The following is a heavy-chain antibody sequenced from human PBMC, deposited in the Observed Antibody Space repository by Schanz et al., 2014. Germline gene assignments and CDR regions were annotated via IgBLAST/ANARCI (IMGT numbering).Heavy chain of an antibody. CDR3: AKHVRSLTGNDY. D-gene: IGHD3-9*01. Sequence: EVQLVASGGGLVQPGGSLRLSCAASGFTFRNYGMSWVRQAPGQGLEWVSGIGGSGDSTHYADSVKGRFIISRDNSKNTLYLQVNSLRAEDTAVYYCAKHVRSLTGNDYWGQGTLVTVSS. V-gene: IGHV3-23*04. J-gene: IGHJ4*02. CDR2: IGGSGDST. CDR1: GFTFRNYG.